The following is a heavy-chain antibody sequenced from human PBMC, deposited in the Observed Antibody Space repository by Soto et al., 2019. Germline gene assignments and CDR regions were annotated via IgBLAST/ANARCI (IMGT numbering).Heavy chain of an antibody. CDR2: MYHGGST. CDR3: ARFGTGNFDY. V-gene: IGHV4-38-2*02. CDR1: GYSISSGYY. Sequence: SETLSLTCTVSGYSISSGYYWGWIRQPPGKGLEWIGTMYHGGSTYYNPSLKSRVTISVDTSKNQFSLKLSSVTAAETAVYYCARFGTGNFDYWGQGTLVTVSS. D-gene: IGHD6-13*01. J-gene: IGHJ4*02.